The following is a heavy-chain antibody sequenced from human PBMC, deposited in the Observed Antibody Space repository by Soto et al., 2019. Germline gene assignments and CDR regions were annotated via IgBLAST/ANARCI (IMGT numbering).Heavy chain of an antibody. CDR3: ARWRGGGGY. CDR2: IYSGGYT. CDR1: GFTVSNNY. D-gene: IGHD3-10*01. Sequence: EVQLVESGGGLIQPGGSLRLSCAVSGFTVSNNYMSWVRQAPGKGLEGVSVIYSGGYTAYGDSVKGRFTISRDNSKNTLYFPRKGRGAAARAVCYGARWRGGGGYWGQGTLVTVSS. J-gene: IGHJ4*02. V-gene: IGHV3-53*01.